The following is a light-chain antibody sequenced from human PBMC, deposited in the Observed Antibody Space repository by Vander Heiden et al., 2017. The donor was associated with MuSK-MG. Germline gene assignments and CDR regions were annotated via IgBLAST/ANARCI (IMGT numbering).Light chain of an antibody. CDR3: AEWHDSLNGGV. J-gene: IGLJ3*02. CDR1: SSNIGSNT. Sequence: QSVLTQPPSASGTPGQRVTISCSGSSSNIGSNTVNWYQHLPGTAPKLLIYSNNRRPSGVPDRFSGSKSGTSASLAINGLQSEDEADYYCAEWHDSLNGGVFGGGTKLTVL. V-gene: IGLV1-44*01. CDR2: SNN.